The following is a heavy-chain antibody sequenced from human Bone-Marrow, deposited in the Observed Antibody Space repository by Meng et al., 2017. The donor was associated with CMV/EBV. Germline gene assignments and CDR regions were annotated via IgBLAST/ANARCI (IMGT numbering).Heavy chain of an antibody. CDR2: IYHSGST. V-gene: IGHV4-39*07. CDR3: ARDGRAAMVPWLRY. D-gene: IGHD5-18*01. Sequence: SETLSLTCTVSGDSVRSSSYYWTWVRQPPGKGLEWIGSIYHSGSTYYNPSLKSRVTISVDTSKNQFSLKLSSVTAADTAVYYCARDGRAAMVPWLRYWGQGTLVTVSS. CDR1: GDSVRSSSYY. J-gene: IGHJ4*02.